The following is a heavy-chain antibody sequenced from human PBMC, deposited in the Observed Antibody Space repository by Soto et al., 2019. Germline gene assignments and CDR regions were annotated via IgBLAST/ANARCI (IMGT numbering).Heavy chain of an antibody. V-gene: IGHV3-30*09. CDR1: GFPFGTYP. J-gene: IGHJ5*01. CDR3: ARDPNTMGGRSWAYNRFDS. D-gene: IGHD3-10*01. Sequence: QVQLVESGGGVVQPGRSLRLSCAASGFPFGTYPMHWVRQAPGKGLEWVAIISNDGSGKFYADSVKGRFAISRDNSENTRFLEMNILTAADTAVYYCARDPNTMGGRSWAYNRFDSWGQGTLVTVSS. CDR2: ISNDGSGK.